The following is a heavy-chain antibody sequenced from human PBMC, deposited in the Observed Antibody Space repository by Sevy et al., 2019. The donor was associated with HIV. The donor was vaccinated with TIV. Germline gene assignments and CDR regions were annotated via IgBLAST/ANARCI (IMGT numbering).Heavy chain of an antibody. CDR3: ARDDFYDYVWASYRPDAFDI. J-gene: IGHJ3*02. V-gene: IGHV3-48*02. CDR2: ISSSSSTI. Sequence: GGSLRLSCAASGFTFSSYSMNWVRQAPGKGLEWVSYISSSSSTIYYADSGKGRFTISRDNAKNSLYLKMNSLRDEDTAVYYCARDDFYDYVWASYRPDAFDIWGQGTMVTVSS. CDR1: GFTFSSYS. D-gene: IGHD3-16*02.